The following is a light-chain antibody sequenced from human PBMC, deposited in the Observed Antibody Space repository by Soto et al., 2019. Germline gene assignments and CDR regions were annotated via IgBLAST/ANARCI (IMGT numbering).Light chain of an antibody. Sequence: QSVLTQPPSASGSPGQSVTISCIGTASDIGRYNYVSWYQHHPGKAPKLIIYEVTKRPSGVPDRFSGSKSGNTASLTVSGLQADDEADYYCCSYAGSGTDNYVCGSGTKVTVL. CDR3: CSYAGSGTDNYV. V-gene: IGLV2-8*01. CDR1: ASDIGRYNY. J-gene: IGLJ1*01. CDR2: EVT.